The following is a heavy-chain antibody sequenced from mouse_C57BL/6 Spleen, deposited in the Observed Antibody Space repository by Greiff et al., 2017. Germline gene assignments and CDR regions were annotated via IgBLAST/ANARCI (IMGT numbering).Heavy chain of an antibody. CDR1: GYTFTSYG. V-gene: IGHV1-81*01. CDR3: AREGELTRTNYYAMDY. D-gene: IGHD4-1*01. Sequence: QVQLKESGAELARPGASVKLSCKASGYTFTSYGISWVKQRTGQGLEWIGEIYPRSGNTYYNEKFKGKATLTADKSSSTAYMELRSLTSEDSAVYFCAREGELTRTNYYAMDYWGQGTSVTVSS. CDR2: IYPRSGNT. J-gene: IGHJ4*01.